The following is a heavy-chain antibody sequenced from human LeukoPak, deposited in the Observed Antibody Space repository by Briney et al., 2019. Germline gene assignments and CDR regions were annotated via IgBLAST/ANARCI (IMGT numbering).Heavy chain of an antibody. Sequence: SETLSLTCTVSGGSISSSSYYWGWIRQPPGKGLEWIGSIYDSGSTYYNPSLKSRVTISVDTSKNQFSLKLSSVTAADAAVYYCARDHEVLVVPAAIDAIAAYNWFDPWGQGTLVTVSS. CDR3: ARDHEVLVVPAAIDAIAAYNWFDP. CDR2: IYDSGST. CDR1: GGSISSSSYY. D-gene: IGHD2-2*01. J-gene: IGHJ5*02. V-gene: IGHV4-39*07.